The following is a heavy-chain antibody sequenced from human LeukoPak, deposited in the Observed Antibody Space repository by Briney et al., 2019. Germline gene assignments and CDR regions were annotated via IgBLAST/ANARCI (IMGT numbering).Heavy chain of an antibody. CDR2: IYYSGST. J-gene: IGHJ4*02. D-gene: IGHD3-22*01. CDR3: ARISFYYDSSGYPPPFNY. V-gene: IGHV4-30-4*01. Sequence: SSETLSLTCTVSGGSISSGDYYWSWIRQPPGKGLEWIGYIYYSGSTYYNPSLKSRVTISVDTSKNQFSLKLSSVTAADTAVYYCARISFYYDSSGYPPPFNYWGQGTLVTVSS. CDR1: GGSISSGDYY.